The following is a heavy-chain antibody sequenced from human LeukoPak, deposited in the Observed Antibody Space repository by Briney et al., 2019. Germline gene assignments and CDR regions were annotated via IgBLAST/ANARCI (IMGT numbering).Heavy chain of an antibody. CDR3: ARGYTHGLDV. J-gene: IGHJ6*02. Sequence: GGSLRLSCAASGFTFSSYIMNWVRQAPGKGLEWVSSISGSNNYIYYADSAKGRFTISRDNAKNSLYLQMNSLRADDTAVYYCARGYTHGLDVWGQGTTVTVSS. CDR2: ISGSNNYI. D-gene: IGHD5-18*01. V-gene: IGHV3-21*01. CDR1: GFTFSSYI.